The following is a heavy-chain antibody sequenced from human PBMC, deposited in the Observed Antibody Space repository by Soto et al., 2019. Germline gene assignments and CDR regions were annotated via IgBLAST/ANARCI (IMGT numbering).Heavy chain of an antibody. CDR3: ARHTPAISISDH. J-gene: IGHJ4*02. CDR2: IYYSGST. Sequence: QLQLQESGPGLVKPSETLSLTCTVSGGSISSSSYYWGWIRQPPGKGLEWIGSIYYSGSTYYNPSLKSRVTLSVDTSKNQFSLKLSSVTAADTAVYYCARHTPAISISDHWGQGPLVTVSS. D-gene: IGHD2-15*01. CDR1: GGSISSSSYY. V-gene: IGHV4-39*01.